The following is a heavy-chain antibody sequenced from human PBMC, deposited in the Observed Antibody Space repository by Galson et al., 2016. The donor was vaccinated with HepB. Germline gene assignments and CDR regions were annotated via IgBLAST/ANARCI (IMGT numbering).Heavy chain of an antibody. V-gene: IGHV3-7*01. CDR1: GFTFSGYW. CDR3: ASAPAATESDY. J-gene: IGHJ4*02. CDR2: IKPDGSEK. D-gene: IGHD6-25*01. Sequence: SLRLSCAASGFTFSGYWMTWVRQAPGKGLEWVAYIKPDGSEKNYVDSVKGRFTISRDNAKDLVYLQMNSLRAEDTAMYYCASAPAATESDYWGQGTLVTVSP.